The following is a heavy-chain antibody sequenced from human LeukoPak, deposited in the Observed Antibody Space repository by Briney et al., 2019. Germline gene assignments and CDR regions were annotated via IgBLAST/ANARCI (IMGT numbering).Heavy chain of an antibody. J-gene: IGHJ5*02. D-gene: IGHD5-18*01. Sequence: PSETLSPTCTVSGGSISSYYWSWIRQPPGKGLEWIGYIYYSGSTNYNPSLKSRVTISVDTSKNQFSLKLSSVTAADTAVYYCARQLIGGYSYGYWFDPWGQGTLVTVSS. CDR2: IYYSGST. CDR1: GGSISSYY. CDR3: ARQLIGGYSYGYWFDP. V-gene: IGHV4-59*08.